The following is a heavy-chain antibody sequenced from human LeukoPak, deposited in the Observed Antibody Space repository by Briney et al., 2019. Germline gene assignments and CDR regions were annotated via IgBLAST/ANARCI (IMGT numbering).Heavy chain of an antibody. CDR2: ISSSSSYI. CDR3: ARDRRGYCSSTSCYIGWFDP. Sequence: PGGSLRLSCAASGFTFSSYSMNWVRQAPGKGLEWVSSISSSSSYIYYADSVKGRFTISRDNAKNSLYLQMNSLRAEDTAVYYCARDRRGYCSSTSCYIGWFDPWGQGTLVTVSS. D-gene: IGHD2-2*02. J-gene: IGHJ5*02. CDR1: GFTFSSYS. V-gene: IGHV3-21*01.